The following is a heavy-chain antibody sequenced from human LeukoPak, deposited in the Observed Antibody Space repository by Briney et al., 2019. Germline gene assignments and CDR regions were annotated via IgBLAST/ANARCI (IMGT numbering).Heavy chain of an antibody. CDR1: GGSISSYY. D-gene: IGHD3-10*01. CDR2: IYYSGST. V-gene: IGHV4-59*01. J-gene: IGHJ4*02. Sequence: ASETPSLTCTVSGGSISSYYWSWIRQPPGKGLEWIGYIYYSGSTNYNPSLKSRVTISVDTSKNQFSLKLSSVTATDTAVYYCARDRGYGSGSYSFDYWGQGTLVTVSS. CDR3: ARDRGYGSGSYSFDY.